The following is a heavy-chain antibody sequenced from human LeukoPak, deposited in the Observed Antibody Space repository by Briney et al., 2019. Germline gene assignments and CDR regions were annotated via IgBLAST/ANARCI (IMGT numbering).Heavy chain of an antibody. Sequence: SETLSLTCTVSGGSASGGSISSYYWSWIRQPPGKGLEWIGFIAYTGSTNYNPSLKSRATISVDTSKNQFSLKLSSVTAADTAVYYCARHPYSSSWYDLWGRGTLVTVSS. CDR2: IAYTGST. CDR1: GGSASGGSISSYY. J-gene: IGHJ2*01. V-gene: IGHV4-59*08. CDR3: ARHPYSSSWYDL. D-gene: IGHD6-13*01.